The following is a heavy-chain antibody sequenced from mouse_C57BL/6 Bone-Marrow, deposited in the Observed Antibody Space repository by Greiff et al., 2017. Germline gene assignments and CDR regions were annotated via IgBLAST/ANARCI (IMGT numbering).Heavy chain of an antibody. D-gene: IGHD1-1*01. CDR2: IHPNSGST. Sequence: QVQLKQPGAELVKPGASVKLSCKASGYTFTSYWMHWVKQRPGQGLEWIGMIHPNSGSTNYNEKFKSKATLTVDKSSSTAYMQLSSLTSEDSAVYYGAREGFITTVVYFDYWGQGTTLTVSS. CDR1: GYTFTSYW. V-gene: IGHV1-64*01. J-gene: IGHJ2*01. CDR3: AREGFITTVVYFDY.